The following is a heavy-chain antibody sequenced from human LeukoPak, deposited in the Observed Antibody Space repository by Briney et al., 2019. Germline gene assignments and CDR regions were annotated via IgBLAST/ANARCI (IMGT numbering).Heavy chain of an antibody. V-gene: IGHV3-53*01. CDR3: ARDSTVVTGAFDI. Sequence: GGSLRLSCAASGFTVSSNYLNWVRQAPGKGLEWVSVIYSGGSTYYADSVKGRFTISRDNSKNTLYLQMNSLRAEDTAVYYCARDSTVVTGAFDIWGQGTMVTVSS. CDR2: IYSGGST. CDR1: GFTVSSNY. J-gene: IGHJ3*02. D-gene: IGHD4-23*01.